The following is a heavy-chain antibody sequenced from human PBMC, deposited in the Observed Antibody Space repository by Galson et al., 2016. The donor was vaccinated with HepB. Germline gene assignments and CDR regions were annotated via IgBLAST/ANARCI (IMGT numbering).Heavy chain of an antibody. CDR2: ISSSTSYI. D-gene: IGHD3-10*01. Sequence: SLRLSCAASGFNFSIYTISWVRQAPGKGLEWVSSISSSTSYIYYADSMKGRFTISRDNAKNSLYLQMSSLRAEDTAVYYCARVGPPGHFDYWGQGTLVTVSS. CDR1: GFNFSIYT. J-gene: IGHJ4*02. V-gene: IGHV3-21*01. CDR3: ARVGPPGHFDY.